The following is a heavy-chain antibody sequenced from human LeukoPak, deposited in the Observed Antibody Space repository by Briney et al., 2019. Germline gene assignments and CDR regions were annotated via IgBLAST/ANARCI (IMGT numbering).Heavy chain of an antibody. V-gene: IGHV3-11*04. D-gene: IGHD2-15*01. Sequence: PGGSLRLSCVASGFTFSDYYMSWIRQAPGKGLEWVSYISRSSGVIYYADSVKGRFTIPRDNAKNSLYLQMNSLRAEDTAVYYCARVVVVAATGYYYYMDVWGKGTTVTVSS. CDR1: GFTFSDYY. CDR2: ISRSSGVI. J-gene: IGHJ6*03. CDR3: ARVVVVAATGYYYYMDV.